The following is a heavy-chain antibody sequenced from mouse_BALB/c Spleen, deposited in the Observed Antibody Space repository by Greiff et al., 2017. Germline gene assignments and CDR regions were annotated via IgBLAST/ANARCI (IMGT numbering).Heavy chain of an antibody. CDR1: GYTFTDYE. CDR2: IDPETGGT. CDR3: TRGVAY. Sequence: LVESGAELVRPGASVTLSCKASGYTFTDYEMHWVKQTPVHGLEWIGAIDPETGGTAYNQKFKGKATLTADKSSSTAYMELRSLTSEDSAVYYCTRGVAYWGQGTLVTVSA. V-gene: IGHV1-15*01. J-gene: IGHJ3*01.